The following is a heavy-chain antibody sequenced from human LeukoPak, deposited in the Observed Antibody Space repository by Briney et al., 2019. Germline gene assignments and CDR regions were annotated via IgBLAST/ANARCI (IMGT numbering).Heavy chain of an antibody. D-gene: IGHD6-13*01. J-gene: IGHJ6*02. Sequence: AGGSLRLSCAASGFTVSSNYMSWVRQAPGKGLEWVSVIYSGGSTYYADSVKGRFTISRDNSKNTLYLQMNSLRAEDTAVYYCARVMGIAAAGDYGMDVWGQGTTVTVSS. CDR3: ARVMGIAAAGDYGMDV. CDR2: IYSGGST. V-gene: IGHV3-66*01. CDR1: GFTVSSNY.